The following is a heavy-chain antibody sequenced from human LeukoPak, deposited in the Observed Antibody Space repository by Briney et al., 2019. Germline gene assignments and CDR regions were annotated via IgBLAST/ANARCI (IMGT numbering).Heavy chain of an antibody. CDR1: GYTLDKFG. V-gene: IGHV1-18*01. CDR3: ARAAPFDP. Sequence: ASVKVSCKASGYTLDKFGIAWVRQAPGQGLEWMGWISPQNGNTKYAQKVQDRVSMTIDTSTSTAYMELRSLRSDDTAVYYCARAAPFDPWGQGTLVTVSS. J-gene: IGHJ5*02. CDR2: ISPQNGNT.